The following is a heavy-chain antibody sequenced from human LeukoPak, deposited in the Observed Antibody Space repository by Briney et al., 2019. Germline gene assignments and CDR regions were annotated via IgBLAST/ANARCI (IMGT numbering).Heavy chain of an antibody. Sequence: SETLSLTCSVSGGSTSGYYWSWIRQPPGKGLEWIGYVYYSGSTNYNPSLKSRVTISVDTSKNQFSLKLSSVTAADTAVYYCARGAFRVAATTFDFWGQGTLVTVSS. D-gene: IGHD2-15*01. CDR3: ARGAFRVAATTFDF. J-gene: IGHJ4*02. V-gene: IGHV4-59*01. CDR2: VYYSGST. CDR1: GGSTSGYY.